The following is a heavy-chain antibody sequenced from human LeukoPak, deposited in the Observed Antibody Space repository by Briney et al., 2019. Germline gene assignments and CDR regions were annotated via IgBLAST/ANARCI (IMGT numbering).Heavy chain of an antibody. J-gene: IGHJ4*02. V-gene: IGHV4-4*07. D-gene: IGHD5-18*01. CDR3: ARGGYSYGSRFDY. Sequence: PSETLSLTCTVSGGSISNYYWSWIRQPAGKGLEWIGLIYTSGSTNYNPSLKSRVTMSVDTSKNQFSLKLSSVTAADTAVYYCARGGYSYGSRFDYWGQGTLVTVSS. CDR1: GGSISNYY. CDR2: IYTSGST.